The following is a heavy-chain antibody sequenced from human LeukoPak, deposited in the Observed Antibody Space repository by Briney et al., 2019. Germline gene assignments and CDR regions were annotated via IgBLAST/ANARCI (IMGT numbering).Heavy chain of an antibody. Sequence: GGSLRLSCAASGFALSTYAMHWVRQAPGKGLEYVSAISSKGSRTYYANSVKGRFTISRDNSKNTLYLQMGSLRAEDMAVYYCARVPGYSGYVVFDGFDMWGQGTMVTVSS. CDR3: ARVPGYSGYVVFDGFDM. J-gene: IGHJ3*02. CDR1: GFALSTYA. CDR2: ISSKGSRT. V-gene: IGHV3-64*01. D-gene: IGHD5-12*01.